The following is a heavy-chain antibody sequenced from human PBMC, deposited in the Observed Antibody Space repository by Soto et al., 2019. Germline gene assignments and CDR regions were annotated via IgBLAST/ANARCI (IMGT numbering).Heavy chain of an antibody. D-gene: IGHD3-16*02. J-gene: IGHJ5*02. CDR3: ARGPADSGDGLPYDYVWGIYRNNGFDP. CDR1: GYTFTSYD. V-gene: IGHV1-8*01. CDR2: MNPNSGNT. Sequence: QVQLVQSGAEVKKPGASVKVSCKASGYTFTSYDINWVRQATGQGLEWMGWMNPNSGNTGYAQKCQGRVTMTRNTSISTANMELSSLGSEDTAVYYCARGPADSGDGLPYDYVWGIYRNNGFDPWGQGTLVTVSS.